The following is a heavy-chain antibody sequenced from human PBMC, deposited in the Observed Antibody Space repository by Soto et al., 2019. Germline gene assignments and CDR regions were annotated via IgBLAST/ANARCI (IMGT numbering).Heavy chain of an antibody. Sequence: QVQLVQSGAEVKKPGSSVKVSCKASGGTFSSYAISWVRQAPGQGLEWMGGIIPIFGTANYAQEFQGRVTITADKSTSTAYMELSSRRSEDTAVYYCARSRSMVRGVITPYYYYSMDVWGQGTTVTVSS. CDR1: GGTFSSYA. CDR2: IIPIFGTA. J-gene: IGHJ6*02. CDR3: ARSRSMVRGVITPYYYYSMDV. V-gene: IGHV1-69*06. D-gene: IGHD3-10*01.